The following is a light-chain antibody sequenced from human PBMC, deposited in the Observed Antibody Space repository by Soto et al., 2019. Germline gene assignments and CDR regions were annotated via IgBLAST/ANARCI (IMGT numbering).Light chain of an antibody. CDR1: QSVSSY. J-gene: IGKJ5*01. V-gene: IGKV3-11*01. CDR3: QQRSDWPIT. Sequence: EIVLTQSPATLSLSPGERATLSCRASQSVSSYLVWYQQKPGQAPRLLIYDASNRATCIPARFIGSGSGTDFTFTISSLDPEDFAVYYCQQRSDWPITFGQGTRLEIK. CDR2: DAS.